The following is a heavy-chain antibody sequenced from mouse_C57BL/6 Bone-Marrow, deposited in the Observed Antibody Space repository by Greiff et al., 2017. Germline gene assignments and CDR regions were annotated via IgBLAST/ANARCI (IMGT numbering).Heavy chain of an antibody. J-gene: IGHJ3*01. CDR2: IYPGSGST. CDR3: ARERLWLRRRGFAD. D-gene: IGHD2-2*01. CDR1: GYTFTSYW. V-gene: IGHV1-55*01. Sequence: QVQLQQPGAELVKPGASVKMSCKASGYTFTSYWITWVKQRPGQGLQWIGDIYPGSGSTNYNEKFKSKATLTVDTSSSTAYMQLSSLTSEDSAVYYCARERLWLRRRGFADWGQGTLVTVSA.